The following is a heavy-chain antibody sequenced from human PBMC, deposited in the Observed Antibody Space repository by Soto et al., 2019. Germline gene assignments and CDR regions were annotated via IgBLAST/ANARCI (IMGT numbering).Heavy chain of an antibody. CDR3: ARGFRHIAWWSLRWAFDL. J-gene: IGHJ3*01. Sequence: SDTLSLTCAFYGGSFIGYYWSWIRQPPGKGLEWIGEINHSGSTNYNPSIKRRVTISVDTSKNQFSLKLSSVTAADTAVYYCARGFRHIAWWSLRWAFDLWGKGTMVTVSS. CDR2: INHSGST. CDR1: GGSFIGYY. D-gene: IGHD2-15*01. V-gene: IGHV4-34*01.